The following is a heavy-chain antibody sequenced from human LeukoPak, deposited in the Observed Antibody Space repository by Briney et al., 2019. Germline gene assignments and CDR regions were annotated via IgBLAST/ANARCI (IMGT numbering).Heavy chain of an antibody. CDR1: GDSISSSSYY. D-gene: IGHD5-12*01. CDR3: ARHRSGYGHFDY. V-gene: IGHV4-39*01. J-gene: IGHJ4*02. CDR2: IYYSGST. Sequence: SETLSLTCTVSGDSISSSSYYWGWIRQPPGKGLEWIGSIYYSGSTYYNPSLKSRVTISVDTSKNQFSLKLSSVTAADTAVYYCARHRSGYGHFDYWGQGTLVTVSS.